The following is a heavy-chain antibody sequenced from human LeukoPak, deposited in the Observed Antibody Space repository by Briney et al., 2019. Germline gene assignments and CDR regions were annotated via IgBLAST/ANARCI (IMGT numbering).Heavy chain of an antibody. Sequence: SETLSLTCAVYGGSFSGYYWSWIGQPPGKGLEWIGEINHSGSTNYNPSLKSRVTISVDTSKNQFSLKLSSVTAADTAVYYCARTGYSYGPGQDPHNWFDPWGQGTLVTVSS. J-gene: IGHJ5*02. D-gene: IGHD5-18*01. CDR3: ARTGYSYGPGQDPHNWFDP. V-gene: IGHV4-34*01. CDR2: INHSGST. CDR1: GGSFSGYY.